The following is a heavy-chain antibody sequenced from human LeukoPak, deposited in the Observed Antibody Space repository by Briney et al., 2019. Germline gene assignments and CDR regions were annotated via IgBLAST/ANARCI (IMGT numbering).Heavy chain of an antibody. D-gene: IGHD2-2*01. CDR2: IIPILGIA. Sequence: SVKVSCKASGGTFSSYAISWVRQAPGQGLEWMGRIIPILGIANYAQKFQGRVTITADKSTSTAYMELSSLRSEDTAVYYCASLPRSSTSPERSWSRWFDPWGQGTLVTVSS. CDR1: GGTFSSYA. V-gene: IGHV1-69*04. J-gene: IGHJ5*02. CDR3: ASLPRSSTSPERSWSRWFDP.